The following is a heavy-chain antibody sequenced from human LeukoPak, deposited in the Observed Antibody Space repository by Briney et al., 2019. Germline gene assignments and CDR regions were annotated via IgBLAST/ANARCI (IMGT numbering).Heavy chain of an antibody. CDR2: INPNSGGT. J-gene: IGHJ3*02. Sequence: ASVKVSCKASGYTFTGYYMHWVRQAPGQGLEWMGWINPNSGGTNYAQKFQGRVTMTRDTSISTAYMELSRLRSDDTAVYYCARLRKGYCSSTSCYSSAFDIWGQGTMVTVSS. CDR3: ARLRKGYCSSTSCYSSAFDI. V-gene: IGHV1-2*02. D-gene: IGHD2-2*01. CDR1: GYTFTGYY.